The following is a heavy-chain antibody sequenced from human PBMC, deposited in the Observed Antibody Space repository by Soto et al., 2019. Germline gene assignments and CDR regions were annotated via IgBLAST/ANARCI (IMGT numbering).Heavy chain of an antibody. CDR3: AHAVALFGVVITYYVDY. J-gene: IGHJ4*02. Sequence: SGPTLVNPTQTLTLTCTFSGFSPSTSGEVVGWIRQPPGKALEWLAVIYWDDDKRYTPSLKSRLTIAKDTSKNQVVLTMTYMDPVDTATYYCAHAVALFGVVITYYVDYWGQGILVTVSS. D-gene: IGHD3-3*01. V-gene: IGHV2-5*02. CDR2: IYWDDDK. CDR1: GFSPSTSGEV.